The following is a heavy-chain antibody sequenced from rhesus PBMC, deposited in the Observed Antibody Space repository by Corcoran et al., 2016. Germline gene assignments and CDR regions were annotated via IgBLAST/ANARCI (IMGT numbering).Heavy chain of an antibody. CDR1: GGSINSNY. J-gene: IGHJ2*01. CDR3: AGATTVAYWYFDI. CDR2: IYGSDSSA. Sequence: QLQLQESGPGLVKPSETLSVTCAVSGGSINSNYWSWIRQAPGKGLEWIGYIYGSDSSARYNPSLKSRVTLSVDTSKNQLSLKLSSVTAADTAVYYCAGATTVAYWYFDIWGPGTPITISS. V-gene: IGHV4-169*01. D-gene: IGHD4-29*01.